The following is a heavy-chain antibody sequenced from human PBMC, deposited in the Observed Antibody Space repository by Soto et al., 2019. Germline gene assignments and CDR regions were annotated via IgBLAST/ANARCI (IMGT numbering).Heavy chain of an antibody. CDR1: GYTFTSYY. CDR2: INPSGGST. J-gene: IGHJ6*02. V-gene: IGHV1-46*01. Sequence: GASVKVSCKASGYTFTSYYMHWVRQAPGQGLEWMGIINPSGGSTSYAQKFQGRVTMTRDTSTSTVYMELSSLRSEDTAVYYCARGFYSGYDYYYYGMDVWGQGTTVTVSS. CDR3: ARGFYSGYDYYYYGMDV. D-gene: IGHD5-12*01.